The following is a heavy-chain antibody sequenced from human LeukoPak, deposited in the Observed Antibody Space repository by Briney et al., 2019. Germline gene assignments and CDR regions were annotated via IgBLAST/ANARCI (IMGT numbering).Heavy chain of an antibody. CDR3: ASARYCSSTSCYISGFDP. V-gene: IGHV3-20*04. J-gene: IGHJ5*02. D-gene: IGHD2-2*01. CDR1: GFTFSSYA. CDR2: INWNGGST. Sequence: GGSLTLSCAVSGFTFSSYAMSWVRQAPGKGLEWVSGINWNGGSTGYADSVKGRFTISRDNAKNYLYLQMNSLRAEDTALYYCASARYCSSTSCYISGFDPWGQGTLVTVSS.